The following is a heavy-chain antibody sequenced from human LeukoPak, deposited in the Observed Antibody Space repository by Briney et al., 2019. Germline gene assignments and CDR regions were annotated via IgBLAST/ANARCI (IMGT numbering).Heavy chain of an antibody. D-gene: IGHD1-14*01. J-gene: IGHJ6*02. CDR2: IYYSGST. CDR3: ARARRTTYGDYYYGMDV. CDR1: GGSISSYY. V-gene: IGHV4-59*01. Sequence: SETLSLTCAVYGGSISSYYWSWIRQPPGKGLEWIGYIYYSGSTNYNPSLKSRVTISVDTSKNQFSLKLSSVTAADTAVYYCARARRTTYGDYYYGMDVWGQGTTVTVSS.